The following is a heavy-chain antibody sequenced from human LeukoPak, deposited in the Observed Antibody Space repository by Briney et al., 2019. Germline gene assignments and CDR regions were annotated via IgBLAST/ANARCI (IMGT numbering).Heavy chain of an antibody. V-gene: IGHV3-23*01. CDR1: GFTFSSYS. Sequence: GGSLRLSCAASGFTFSSYSMNWVRQAPGKGLEWVSAISGSGGTTYYADSVKGRFTISRDNSKNTLYLQMNSLRDEDTAVYYCAKDSGISMVRGVHYFDYWGQGTLVTVSS. J-gene: IGHJ4*02. D-gene: IGHD3-10*01. CDR2: ISGSGGTT. CDR3: AKDSGISMVRGVHYFDY.